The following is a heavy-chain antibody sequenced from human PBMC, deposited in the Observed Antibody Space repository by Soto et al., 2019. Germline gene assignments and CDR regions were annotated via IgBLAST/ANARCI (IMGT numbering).Heavy chain of an antibody. J-gene: IGHJ6*02. Sequence: ASETLSLTCTVSRDSISRSSYQWGWIRQPPGKGLEWIGSLYYSGNTNYNPSLKSRVTISVDTSKNQFSLKLSSVTAADTAVYYCASGDSYGGVYYYYGMDVWGQGTTVTVSS. CDR2: LYYSGNT. CDR3: ASGDSYGGVYYYYGMDV. D-gene: IGHD5-18*01. V-gene: IGHV4-39*07. CDR1: RDSISRSSYQ.